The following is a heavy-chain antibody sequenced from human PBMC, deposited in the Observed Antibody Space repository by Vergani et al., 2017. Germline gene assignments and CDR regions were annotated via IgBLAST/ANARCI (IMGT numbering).Heavy chain of an antibody. CDR3: VKDHPVFDE. CDR2: IQKDGIDK. J-gene: IGHJ4*02. V-gene: IGHV3-30*02. Sequence: QVQLVESGGGVVQPGESLRLSCAASGFPFSTYGMHWVREAPGKGLEWVALIQKDGIDKFYADTVRGRLTISRDISKNTLHLEMNSLSAEDTALFLCVKDHPVFDEWGRGALVSVS. CDR1: GFPFSTYG.